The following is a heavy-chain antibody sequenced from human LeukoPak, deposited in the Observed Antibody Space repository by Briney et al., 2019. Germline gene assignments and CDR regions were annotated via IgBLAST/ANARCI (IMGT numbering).Heavy chain of an antibody. CDR3: APVLYYYDSSGYYFDY. Sequence: SETLSLTCTVSGGSLSSSSCYWGWIRQPPGKGLEWIGSIYYSGSTYYNPSLKSRVTISVDTSKNQFSLKLSSVPAADTAVYYCAPVLYYYDSSGYYFDYWGQGTLVTVSS. CDR1: GGSLSSSSCY. J-gene: IGHJ4*02. D-gene: IGHD3-22*01. V-gene: IGHV4-39*01. CDR2: IYYSGST.